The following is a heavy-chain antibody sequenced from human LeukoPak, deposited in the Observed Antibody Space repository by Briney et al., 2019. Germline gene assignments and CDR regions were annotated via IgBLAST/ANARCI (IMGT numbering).Heavy chain of an antibody. D-gene: IGHD6-19*01. J-gene: IGHJ5*02. Sequence: SETLSLTCAVYGGSFSGYYWSWIRQPPGKGLEWIGEINRSGSTNYNPSLKSRVTISVDTSKNQFSLKLSSVTAADTAVYYCARVGYSSGWYDWFDPWGQGTLVTVSS. CDR3: ARVGYSSGWYDWFDP. V-gene: IGHV4-34*01. CDR1: GGSFSGYY. CDR2: INRSGST.